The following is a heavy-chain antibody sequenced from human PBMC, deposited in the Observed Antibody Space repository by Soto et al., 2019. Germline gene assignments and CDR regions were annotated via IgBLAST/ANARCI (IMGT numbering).Heavy chain of an antibody. CDR1: GYTFTSYG. Sequence: ASVKVSCKASGYTFTSYGISWVRQAPGQGLEWMGWISAYNGNTNYAQKLQGRVTMTTDTSTSTAYMELRSLRSDDTAVYYCAGDTYDILTDYYYYYGMDVWGQGTTVTVSS. D-gene: IGHD3-9*01. CDR3: AGDTYDILTDYYYYYGMDV. V-gene: IGHV1-18*04. J-gene: IGHJ6*02. CDR2: ISAYNGNT.